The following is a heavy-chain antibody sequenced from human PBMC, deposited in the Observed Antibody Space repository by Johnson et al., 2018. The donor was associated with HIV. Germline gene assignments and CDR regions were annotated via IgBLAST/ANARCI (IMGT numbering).Heavy chain of an antibody. Sequence: VQLVESGGGVVQPGRSQRLSCAASGFTFSSYAMHWVRQAPGKGLEWVAVISYDGSNKYYADSVKGRFTISRDNSKNTRYLQMNSRRAEETAVYYCARMEYYDFWSAPGAFDIWGQGTMVTVSS. D-gene: IGHD3-3*01. CDR3: ARMEYYDFWSAPGAFDI. V-gene: IGHV3-30*04. CDR2: ISYDGSNK. J-gene: IGHJ3*02. CDR1: GFTFSSYA.